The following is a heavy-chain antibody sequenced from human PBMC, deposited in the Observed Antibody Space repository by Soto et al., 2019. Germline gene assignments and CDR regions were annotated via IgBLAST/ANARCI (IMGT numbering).Heavy chain of an antibody. CDR3: ARRPSKYCSTTTCYASDY. D-gene: IGHD2-2*01. CDR1: GFTFDDYG. Sequence: AGSLRLSCATSGFTFDDYGMSGVRQVTGKGLEWVSGVNWNAAGIGYADSVKGRFTISRDNAKNSLYPQMNSLRAEDTALYYCARRPSKYCSTTTCYASDYWGQGTLVTVSS. CDR2: VNWNAAGI. J-gene: IGHJ4*02. V-gene: IGHV3-20*04.